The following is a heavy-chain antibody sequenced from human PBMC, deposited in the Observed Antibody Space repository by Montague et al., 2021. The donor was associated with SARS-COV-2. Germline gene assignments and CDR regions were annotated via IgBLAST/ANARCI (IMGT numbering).Heavy chain of an antibody. CDR3: ARHRAYYGSGSPPIIDY. Sequence: QSGAEVKKPGESLRISCKGSGYSFTSYWISWVRQMPGKGLEWMGRIDPSDSYTNYSPSFQGRVTISADKSISTAYLQWSSLKASDTAMYYCARHRAYYGSGSPPIIDYWGQGTLVTVSS. V-gene: IGHV5-10-1*01. J-gene: IGHJ4*02. CDR1: GYSFTSYW. CDR2: IDPSDSYT. D-gene: IGHD3-10*01.